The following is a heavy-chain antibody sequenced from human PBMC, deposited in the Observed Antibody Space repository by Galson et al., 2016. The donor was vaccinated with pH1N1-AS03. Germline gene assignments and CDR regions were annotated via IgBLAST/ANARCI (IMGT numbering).Heavy chain of an antibody. J-gene: IGHJ5*02. D-gene: IGHD1-26*01. CDR1: GFTFSSYA. Sequence: SLRLSCAASGFTFSSYAMHWVRQAPGKGLEWVALITFAGGNKLYADSVEGRFTVSRDNSKNTVYLQINSLRPDDTALYYLASLRAVGLSSWGQGTLVTVSS. V-gene: IGHV3-30-3*01. CDR3: ASLRAVGLSS. CDR2: ITFAGGNK.